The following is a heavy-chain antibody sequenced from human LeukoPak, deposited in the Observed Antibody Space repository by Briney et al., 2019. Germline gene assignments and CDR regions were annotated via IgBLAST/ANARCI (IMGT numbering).Heavy chain of an antibody. J-gene: IGHJ3*02. Sequence: SETLSLTCTVSGDSISSYYWSWIREPPGKRRWWIGCIYYIGSTNYNPSLKSRVTISVDTSKNQFSLKLSSVTAADTAVYYCARDYAFDIWGQGTMVTVSS. CDR3: ARDYAFDI. CDR2: IYYIGST. V-gene: IGHV4-59*01. CDR1: GDSISSYY.